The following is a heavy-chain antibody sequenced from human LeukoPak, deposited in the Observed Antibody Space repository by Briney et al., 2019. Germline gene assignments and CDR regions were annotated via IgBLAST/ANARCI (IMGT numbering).Heavy chain of an antibody. D-gene: IGHD4-17*01. CDR2: INPNSGGT. J-gene: IGHJ6*03. CDR1: GYTFTGYY. V-gene: IGHV1-2*02. CDR3: ARDMTTVTTYHYYCYYMDV. Sequence: ASVKVSCKASGYTFTGYYMHWVRQAPGQGLEWMGWINPNSGGTNYAQKFQGRVTMTRDTSISTAYMELSRLRSDDTAVYYCARDMTTVTTYHYYCYYMDVWGKGTTVTISS.